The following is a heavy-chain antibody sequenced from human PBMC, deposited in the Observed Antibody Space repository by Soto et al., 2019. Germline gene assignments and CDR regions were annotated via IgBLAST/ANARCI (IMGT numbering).Heavy chain of an antibody. CDR1: GFTFSSYA. V-gene: IGHV3-30-3*01. J-gene: IGHJ4*02. D-gene: IGHD4-17*01. CDR2: ISYDGSNK. Sequence: QVQLVESGGGVVQPGRSLRLSCAASGFTFSSYAMHWVRQAPGKGLEWVAVISYDGSNKYYADSVKGRFTISRDNSKNTLYLQMNSLRAEDTAVYYCARDLYGGVTDYWGQGTLVTVSS. CDR3: ARDLYGGVTDY.